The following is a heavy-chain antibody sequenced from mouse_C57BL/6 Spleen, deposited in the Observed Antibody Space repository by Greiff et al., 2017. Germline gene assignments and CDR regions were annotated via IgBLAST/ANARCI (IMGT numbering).Heavy chain of an antibody. CDR3: ARCPSYDYDSRYYFDD. CDR2: IRNKANGYTT. J-gene: IGHJ2*01. CDR1: GFTFTDYY. V-gene: IGHV7-3*01. D-gene: IGHD2-4*01. Sequence: EVMLVESGGGLVQPGGSLSLSCAASGFTFTDYYMSWVRQPPGKALEWLGFIRNKANGYTTEYSASVKGRFTISRDNSQSILYLQMNALRAEDSATYYCARCPSYDYDSRYYFDDWGQGTTLTVSS.